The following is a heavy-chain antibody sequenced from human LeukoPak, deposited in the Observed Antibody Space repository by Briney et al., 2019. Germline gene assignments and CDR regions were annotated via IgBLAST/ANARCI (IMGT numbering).Heavy chain of an antibody. CDR2: INSDGSSS. J-gene: IGHJ4*02. V-gene: IGHV3-74*01. Sequence: VWSLRLSCAAAGFTFSKYWMHWVRPAPGKGLVWVSRINSDGSSSAYAYSVKGRFTMSRDNAKNTLFLQINSLRVEVTAVYYCARDREGTYYFPSWGQGTLVPVSS. D-gene: IGHD1/OR15-1a*01. CDR3: ARDREGTYYFPS. CDR1: GFTFSKYW.